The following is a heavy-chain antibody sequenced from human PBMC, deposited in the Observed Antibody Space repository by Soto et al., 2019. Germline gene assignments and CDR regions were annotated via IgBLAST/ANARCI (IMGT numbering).Heavy chain of an antibody. V-gene: IGHV1-18*01. CDR1: GYTFNSFG. J-gene: IGHJ4*02. CDR3: ARDLAAGDY. D-gene: IGHD6-13*01. Sequence: GASLKVCCKGSGYTFNSFGISWVRQAPGQGLEWMGIFSGYNASTNYAQKFQGRVTLTMDTSTRTVYMELSSLRFDDTAVYYCARDLAAGDYWGQGTLVTVSS. CDR2: FSGYNAST.